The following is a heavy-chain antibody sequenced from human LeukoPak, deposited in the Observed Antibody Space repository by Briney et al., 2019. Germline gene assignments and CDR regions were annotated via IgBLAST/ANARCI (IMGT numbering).Heavy chain of an antibody. CDR1: GFTFSSYA. CDR3: AKSPTVDAAFDI. J-gene: IGHJ3*02. CDR2: IGYTGDST. Sequence: GGSLRPSCAASGFTFSSYAMNWVRQAPGKGLEWVSGIGYTGDSTFYADSVKGRFTVSRDSSKNTLFLHMNSLRAEDTALYYCAKSPTVDAAFDIWGQGTMVTVSS. V-gene: IGHV3-23*01. D-gene: IGHD4-23*01.